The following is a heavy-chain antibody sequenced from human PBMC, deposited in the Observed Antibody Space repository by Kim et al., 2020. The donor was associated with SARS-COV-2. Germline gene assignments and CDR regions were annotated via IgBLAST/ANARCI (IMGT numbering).Heavy chain of an antibody. CDR1: GFTFSSYA. J-gene: IGHJ6*02. D-gene: IGHD6-13*01. CDR3: VKGGIYDIAAAGNYYYYGRDV. CDR2: ISSNGGST. V-gene: IGHV3-64D*06. Sequence: GGSLRLSCSASGFTFSSYAMNWVRQAPGKGLEYVSAISSNGGSTYYADSVKGRFTISRDNSKNTLYLQMSSLRAEDTAVYYCVKGGIYDIAAAGNYYYYGRDVWGQGTKVTDSS.